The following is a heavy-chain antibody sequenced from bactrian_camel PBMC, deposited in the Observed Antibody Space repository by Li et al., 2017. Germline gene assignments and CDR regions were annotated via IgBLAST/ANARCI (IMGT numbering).Heavy chain of an antibody. V-gene: IGHV3S6*01. Sequence: HVQLVESGGGLVQPGESLRLSCVASGITFSRHDMSWVRQPPGKEVEWVAGITSLPSLFRAASYADSVKGRFTISRDNTKNTLYLQMNSLEPEDTAVYYCAAGRRGYCYAIGPYEYNYWGQGTQVTVS. CDR3: AAGRRGYCYAIGPYEYNY. CDR2: ITSLPSLFRAA. CDR1: GITFSRHD. J-gene: IGHJ4*01. D-gene: IGHD2*01.